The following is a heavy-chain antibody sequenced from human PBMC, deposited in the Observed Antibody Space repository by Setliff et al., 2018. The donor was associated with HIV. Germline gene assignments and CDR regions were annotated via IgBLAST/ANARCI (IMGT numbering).Heavy chain of an antibody. CDR2: INTANGDT. Sequence: ASVKVSCKASGYTFTSHTIHWVRQAPGQGLEWMGWINTANGDTKYSQKFQDRVTITRDTSASTGYMEVNSLRPEDTAVYYCARDRTPKRGYTYREPDFDSWGQGTQVT. CDR3: ARDRTPKRGYTYREPDFDS. V-gene: IGHV1-3*04. J-gene: IGHJ4*02. CDR1: GYTFTSHT. D-gene: IGHD3-22*01.